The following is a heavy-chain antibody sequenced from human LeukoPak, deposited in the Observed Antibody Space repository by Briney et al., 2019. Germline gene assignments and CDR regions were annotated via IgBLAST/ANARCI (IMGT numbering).Heavy chain of an antibody. D-gene: IGHD6-25*01. J-gene: IGHJ5*02. V-gene: IGHV1-2*06. Sequence: ASVKVSCKASGYTFTGYYMHWVRQAPGQGLEWMGRINPNSGGTNYAQKFQGRVTMTRDTSISTAYMELSRLRSDDTAVYYGARVQGGYSSGFSEPFDPWGQGTLVTVSS. CDR3: ARVQGGYSSGFSEPFDP. CDR2: INPNSGGT. CDR1: GYTFTGYY.